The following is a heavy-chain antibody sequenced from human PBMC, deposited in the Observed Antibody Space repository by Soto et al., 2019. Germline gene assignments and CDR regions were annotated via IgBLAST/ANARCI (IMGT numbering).Heavy chain of an antibody. V-gene: IGHV3-23*01. J-gene: IGHJ3*02. CDR2: ISGSGIST. D-gene: IGHD3-22*01. Sequence: EVQLLESGGGLVQPGGSLRLSCAASGFTFSNYAMSWVRQAPGKGLEWVSAISGSGISTFYADSVKGRFTISRDNSTNALNRLLTSLRAEDTAVYDCANAPMMAVVMDGLDIWGQGTKVTVSS. CDR1: GFTFSNYA. CDR3: ANAPMMAVVMDGLDI.